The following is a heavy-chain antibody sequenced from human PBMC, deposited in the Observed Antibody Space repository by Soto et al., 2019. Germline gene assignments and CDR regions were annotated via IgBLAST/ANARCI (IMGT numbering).Heavy chain of an antibody. CDR2: ISTSSSNI. D-gene: IGHD3-10*01. J-gene: IGHJ4*02. CDR3: ERGLGGVPVAADFDY. CDR1: GLSLSDYT. Sequence: GSLRLSWVAAGLSLSDYTMTWVRQAPGKGLDWVSTISTSSSNIFYAASVKGRFTVSRDNAKNSLYLQMDNLRAEDTAVYFCERGLGGVPVAADFDYWGQGTLVTVSS. V-gene: IGHV3-21*01.